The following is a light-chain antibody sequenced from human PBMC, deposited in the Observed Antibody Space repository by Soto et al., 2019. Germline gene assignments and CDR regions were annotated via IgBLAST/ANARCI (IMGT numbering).Light chain of an antibody. CDR2: GAS. CDR1: QSVTTN. J-gene: IGKJ1*01. CDR3: QKYNSAPHT. V-gene: IGKV3-15*01. Sequence: EIVMTHSPATLSVSPGERATLSCRASQSVTTNLAWYQHKPGQTPRLLIYGASTRATGIPARFSGSGSGTEFTLTISSLQPEDVATYYCQKYNSAPHTFGQGTKVDIK.